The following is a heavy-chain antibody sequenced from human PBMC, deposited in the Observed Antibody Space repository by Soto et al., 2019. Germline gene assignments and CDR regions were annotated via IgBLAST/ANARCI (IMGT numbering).Heavy chain of an antibody. D-gene: IGHD2-15*01. CDR2: INHSGST. J-gene: IGHJ3*02. Sequence: SETLSLTCAVYGGSFSGYYWSWIRQPPGKGLEWIGEINHSGSTNYNPSLKSRVTISVDTSKNQFSLKLSSVTAADTAVYYCARGGDIVVVVAAAGHDAFEIWGQGTMVTVSS. V-gene: IGHV4-34*01. CDR1: GGSFSGYY. CDR3: ARGGDIVVVVAAAGHDAFEI.